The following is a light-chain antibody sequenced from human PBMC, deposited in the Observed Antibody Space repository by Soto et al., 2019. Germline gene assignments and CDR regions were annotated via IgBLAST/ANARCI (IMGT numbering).Light chain of an antibody. CDR1: ENVRTF. CDR2: GAS. J-gene: IGKJ1*01. CDR3: QQHSHWPPWT. V-gene: IGKV3-11*01. Sequence: EVVLTQFPATLSLSPGERATLSCRASENVRTFVDWYQQKPGQAPRLLIHGASNRATGIPARFSGSGSGTDFTLTISNLEPEDFAVYYCQQHSHWPPWTFGQGTRVEI.